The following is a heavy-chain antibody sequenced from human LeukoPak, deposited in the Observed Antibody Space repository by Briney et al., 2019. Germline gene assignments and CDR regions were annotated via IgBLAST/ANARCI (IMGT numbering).Heavy chain of an antibody. V-gene: IGHV1-2*02. CDR2: INPNSGGT. D-gene: IGHD2-2*01. Sequence: ASVKVSCKASGYTFTGYYMHWVRQAPGQGLEWMGWINPNSGGTNYAQKFQGRVTMTRDTSISTAYMELSRLRSDDTAVYYCARDTDTTDDIVVVPAAPGDYWGQGTLVTVSS. CDR1: GYTFTGYY. J-gene: IGHJ4*02. CDR3: ARDTDTTDDIVVVPAAPGDY.